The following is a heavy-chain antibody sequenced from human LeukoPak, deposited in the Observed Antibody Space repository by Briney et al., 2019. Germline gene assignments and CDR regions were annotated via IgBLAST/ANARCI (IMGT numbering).Heavy chain of an antibody. CDR1: GAHISNYY. V-gene: IGHV4-4*07. CDR3: ASLSSGAAFDV. J-gene: IGHJ3*01. Sequence: SETLSLTCTVSGAHISNYYWTWVRQSAAQGLEWIGRLHASESTIYNPSLKSRVTMSTDTSKDQLSLTLTSVTAADSAVYYCASLSSGAAFDVWGQGTVVTVSS. D-gene: IGHD3-22*01. CDR2: LHASEST.